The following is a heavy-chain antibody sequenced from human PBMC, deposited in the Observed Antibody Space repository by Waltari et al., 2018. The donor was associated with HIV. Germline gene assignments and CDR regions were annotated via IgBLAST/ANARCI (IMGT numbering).Heavy chain of an antibody. CDR1: GITFDKSG. Sequence: QVQLVESGGGVVQPGRSLRLSCVASGITFDKSGMHWVRQSPVKGLEWLGVISYDGNKINYADSVKGRFTIYRDNSKNTLYLEMNSLRAEDTAVYYCATDMTGPRYYFFAMDVWGQGTTVTVSS. V-gene: IGHV3-30*19. J-gene: IGHJ6*02. D-gene: IGHD3-9*01. CDR3: ATDMTGPRYYFFAMDV. CDR2: ISYDGNKI.